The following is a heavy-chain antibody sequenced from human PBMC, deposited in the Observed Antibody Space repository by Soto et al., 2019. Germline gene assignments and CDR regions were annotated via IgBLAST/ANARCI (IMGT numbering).Heavy chain of an antibody. CDR3: ARHTWSSVTPAALKY. CDR1: GYSFTSYW. V-gene: IGHV5-51*01. D-gene: IGHD2-21*02. J-gene: IGHJ4*01. CDR2: IYPGDSDT. Sequence: PGEPLKISCKGSGYSFTSYWIGWVRQMPEKVLELMGIIYPGDSDTRYSPSFQGQVTISDDRSISTAYLQWGSLKASDTAMYYFARHTWSSVTPAALKYWGHGTRVNVSS.